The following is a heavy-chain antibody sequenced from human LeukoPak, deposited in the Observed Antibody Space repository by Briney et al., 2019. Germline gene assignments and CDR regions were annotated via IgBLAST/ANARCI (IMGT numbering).Heavy chain of an antibody. CDR3: ARETRGGGDLYYYYGMDV. D-gene: IGHD2-21*02. J-gene: IGHJ6*02. CDR1: GGTFSNFF. V-gene: IGHV4-59*01. Sequence: PSETLSLTCGVSGGTFSNFFWNWIRQPPGKGLEWIGYIYYSGSTNYNPSLKSRVTISVDTSKNQFSLKLSSVTAADTAAYYCARETRGGGDLYYYYGMDVWGQGTTVTVSS. CDR2: IYYSGST.